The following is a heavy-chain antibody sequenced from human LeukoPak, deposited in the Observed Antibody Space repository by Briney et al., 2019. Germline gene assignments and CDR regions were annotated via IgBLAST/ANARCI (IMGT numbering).Heavy chain of an antibody. CDR1: GYTFTGYY. D-gene: IGHD4-23*01. Sequence: ASVKVSCKASGYTFTGYYMHWVRQATGQGLEWMGWMNPNSGNTGYAQKFQGRVTITRNTSISTAYMELSSLRSEDTAVYYCARGPGGNSGLFDYWGQGTLVTVSS. V-gene: IGHV1-8*03. CDR3: ARGPGGNSGLFDY. CDR2: MNPNSGNT. J-gene: IGHJ4*02.